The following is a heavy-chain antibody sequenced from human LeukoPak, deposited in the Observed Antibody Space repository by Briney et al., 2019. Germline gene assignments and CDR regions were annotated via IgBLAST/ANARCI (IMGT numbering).Heavy chain of an antibody. Sequence: SVKVFCKASGGTFSGYAISWVRQAPGQGLEWMGGIIPIFGTANYAQKFQGRVTITTDESTSTAYMELSSLRSEDTAVYYCARHEYSSSSPDYWGQGTLVTVSS. CDR2: IIPIFGTA. CDR1: GGTFSGYA. J-gene: IGHJ4*02. D-gene: IGHD6-6*01. V-gene: IGHV1-69*05. CDR3: ARHEYSSSSPDY.